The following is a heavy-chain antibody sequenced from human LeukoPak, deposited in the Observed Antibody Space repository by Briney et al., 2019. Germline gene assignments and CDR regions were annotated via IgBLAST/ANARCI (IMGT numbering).Heavy chain of an antibody. D-gene: IGHD3-10*01. V-gene: IGHV1-8*01. Sequence: ASVKVSCKASGYTFTSYDINWVRQATGQGLEWMGWMNPNSGNTGYAQKFQGRVTMTRNTSISTACMELSSLRSEDTAVYYCARVRITMVRGVILGAAFDIWGQGTMVTVSS. J-gene: IGHJ3*02. CDR3: ARVRITMVRGVILGAAFDI. CDR1: GYTFTSYD. CDR2: MNPNSGNT.